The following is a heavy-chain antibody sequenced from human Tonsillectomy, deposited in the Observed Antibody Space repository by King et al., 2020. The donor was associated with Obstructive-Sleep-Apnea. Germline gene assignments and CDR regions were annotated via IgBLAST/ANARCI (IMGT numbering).Heavy chain of an antibody. V-gene: IGHV4-34*01. CDR1: GGPFSGYY. CDR2: INHSGST. J-gene: IGHJ4*02. Sequence: VQLQQWGAGLLKPSETLSLTCAVYGGPFSGYYWSWIRQPPGKGLEWIGEINHSGSTNYNPSLKSRVTISVDTSRNQFSLKLTSVTASDTAVYYFAHTWMQLWIDRGPFFDYWGQGTMVTVSS. CDR3: AHTWMQLWIDRGPFFDY. D-gene: IGHD5-18*01.